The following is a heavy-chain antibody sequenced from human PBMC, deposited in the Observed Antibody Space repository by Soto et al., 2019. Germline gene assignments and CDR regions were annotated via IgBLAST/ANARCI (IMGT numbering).Heavy chain of an antibody. J-gene: IGHJ4*02. D-gene: IGHD3-22*01. V-gene: IGHV4-30-4*01. CDR2: IYYSGST. Sequence: QVQLQESGPGLVKPSQTLSLTCTVSGGSISSGDYYWSWIRQPPGKVLEWIGYIYYSGSTYYNPSLKRRVTISVDTSKNQFSLKLSSVTAADTAVYYCASLTYYYDSSGYPSIDYWGQGTLVTVSS. CDR1: GGSISSGDYY. CDR3: ASLTYYYDSSGYPSIDY.